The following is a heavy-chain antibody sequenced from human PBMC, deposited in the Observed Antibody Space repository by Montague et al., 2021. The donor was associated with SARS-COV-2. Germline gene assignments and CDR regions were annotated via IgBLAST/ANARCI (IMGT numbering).Heavy chain of an antibody. J-gene: IGHJ4*02. CDR3: ARGSVGGYYFDY. D-gene: IGHD1-26*01. Sequence: SLRLSCAASGFIFSSYGMRWVRQAPGKGPEWVAHIRYNGSNENYVDSVKGRFTISRDNFKNTLYLQMNSLRAEDTAIYYCARGSVGGYYFDYWGQGTLVTVSS. CDR1: GFIFSSYG. V-gene: IGHV3-33*01. CDR2: IRYNGSNE.